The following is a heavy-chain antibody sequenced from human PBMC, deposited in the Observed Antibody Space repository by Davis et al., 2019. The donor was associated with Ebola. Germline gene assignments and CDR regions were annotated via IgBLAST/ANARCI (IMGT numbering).Heavy chain of an antibody. V-gene: IGHV3-23*01. D-gene: IGHD1-1*01. J-gene: IGHJ4*02. CDR2: ISASGADI. Sequence: PGGSLRLSCAASGFTFSNYAMSWVRQAPGGGLEWVSGISASGADIKYAYSVRGRFSISRDDSKNTLYLQMDSLRAEDTAVFYCAEGGTNNFLGANWGQGTLVTVSS. CDR3: AEGGTNNFLGAN. CDR1: GFTFSNYA.